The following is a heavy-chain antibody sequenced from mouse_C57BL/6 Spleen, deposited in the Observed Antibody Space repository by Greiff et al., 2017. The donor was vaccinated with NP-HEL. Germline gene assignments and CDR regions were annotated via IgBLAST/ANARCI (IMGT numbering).Heavy chain of an antibody. Sequence: EVKLMESGPGLVKPSQSLSLTCSVTGYSITSGYYWNWIRQFPGNKLEWMGYISYDGSNNYNPSLKNRISITRDTSKNQFFLKLNSVTTEDTATYYCARARGSSLDYYAMDYWGQGTSVTVSS. V-gene: IGHV3-6*01. CDR1: GYSITSGYY. CDR2: ISYDGSN. J-gene: IGHJ4*01. CDR3: ARARGSSLDYYAMDY. D-gene: IGHD1-1*01.